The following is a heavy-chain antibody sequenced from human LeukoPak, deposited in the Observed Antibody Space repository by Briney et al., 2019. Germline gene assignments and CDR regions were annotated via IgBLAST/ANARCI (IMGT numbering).Heavy chain of an antibody. CDR2: ISYDGSNK. V-gene: IGHV3-30*18. D-gene: IGHD3-10*01. J-gene: IGHJ4*02. CDR1: GFTFSSYG. CDR3: AKDSAWFGGDYFDY. Sequence: PGGSLRLSCAASGFTFSSYGMHWVRQAPGKGLEWVAVISYDGSNKYYADSVKGRFTISRDNSKNTLYLQMNSLRAEDTAVYYCAKDSAWFGGDYFDYWGQGTLVTVSS.